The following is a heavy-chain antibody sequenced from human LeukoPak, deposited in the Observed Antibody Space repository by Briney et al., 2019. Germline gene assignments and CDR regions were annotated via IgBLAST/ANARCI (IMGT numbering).Heavy chain of an antibody. J-gene: IGHJ5*02. CDR1: GGSNY. CDR2: IHYSGSP. Sequence: LETLSLTCTVSGGSNYWTWIRQAPGKGLEWIAYIHYSGSPHYNPSLKSRVTISVDTSKNQFSLKLSSVTAADTAVYYCARKYYDFWSADPGAFDPWGQGTLVTVSS. V-gene: IGHV4-59*08. CDR3: ARKYYDFWSADPGAFDP. D-gene: IGHD3-3*01.